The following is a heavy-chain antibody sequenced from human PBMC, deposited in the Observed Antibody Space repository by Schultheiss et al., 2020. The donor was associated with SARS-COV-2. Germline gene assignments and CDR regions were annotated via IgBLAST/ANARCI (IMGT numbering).Heavy chain of an antibody. J-gene: IGHJ3*02. CDR3: ARGANWDDAFHI. V-gene: IGHV4-59*02. CDR1: GDSVKSYY. Sequence: SQTLSLTCTVSGDSVKSYYWSWIRQPPGKGLEWIAYIHFSGTTNYNPSLKSRVTISLDTSKNQFSLRLNSVTTADTAMYYCARGANWDDAFHIWGQGTMVTVSS. CDR2: IHFSGTT. D-gene: IGHD7-27*01.